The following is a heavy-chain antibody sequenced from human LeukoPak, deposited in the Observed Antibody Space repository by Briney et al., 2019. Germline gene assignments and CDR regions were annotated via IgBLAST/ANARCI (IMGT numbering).Heavy chain of an antibody. CDR1: GFTFSSYW. CDR2: INQDGGKK. V-gene: IGHV3-7*01. Sequence: GGSLRLSCAASGFTFSSYWMSWVRQAPGKGLEWVANINQDGGKKYYVDSVRGRFAISRDNAENSVYLQMNSLRAEDTALYYCARGGAPDNWGQGTLVTVSS. J-gene: IGHJ4*02. D-gene: IGHD1-26*01. CDR3: ARGGAPDN.